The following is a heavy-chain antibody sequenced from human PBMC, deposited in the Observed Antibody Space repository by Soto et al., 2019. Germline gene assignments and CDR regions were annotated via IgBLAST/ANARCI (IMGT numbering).Heavy chain of an antibody. J-gene: IGHJ5*02. V-gene: IGHV4-30-2*01. CDR3: ARVPGP. Sequence: PSETLSLTWAVSGGSISSGGYYWSWNRQPPGKGLEWIGYIYHSGRTYYNPSLKSRVTISVDRSKNQFSLKLSSVTAADTAVYYCARVPGPWGQGTLVTVSS. CDR1: GGSISSGGYY. CDR2: IYHSGRT.